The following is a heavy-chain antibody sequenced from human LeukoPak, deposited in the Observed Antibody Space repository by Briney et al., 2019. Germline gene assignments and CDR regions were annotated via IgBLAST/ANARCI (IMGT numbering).Heavy chain of an antibody. J-gene: IGHJ4*02. Sequence: GGSLRLSCAASGFTFSSNAMSWVRQAPGKGLEWVAVISYDGSNKYYADSVKGRFTISRDNSKNTVYLQMNNLRAEDTAVYYCARSGEIADDYWGQGTLVTVSS. CDR1: GFTFSSNA. D-gene: IGHD3-10*01. CDR2: ISYDGSNK. V-gene: IGHV3-30-3*01. CDR3: ARSGEIADDY.